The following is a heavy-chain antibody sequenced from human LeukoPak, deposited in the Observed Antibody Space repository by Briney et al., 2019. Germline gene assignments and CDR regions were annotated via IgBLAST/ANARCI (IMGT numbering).Heavy chain of an antibody. V-gene: IGHV4-39*01. CDR3: ASQTYYYGSGGYYQVDY. CDR1: GGSISSSSYY. Sequence: PSETLSLTCTVSGGSISSSSYYWGWIRQPPGKGLEWIGSIYYSGSTYYNPSLKSRVTISVDTSKNQFSLKLSSVTAADTAVYYCASQTYYYGSGGYYQVDYWGQGTLVTVSS. D-gene: IGHD3-10*01. CDR2: IYYSGST. J-gene: IGHJ4*02.